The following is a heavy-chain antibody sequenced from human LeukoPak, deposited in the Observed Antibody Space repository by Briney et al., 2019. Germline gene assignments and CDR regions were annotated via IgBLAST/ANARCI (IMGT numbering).Heavy chain of an antibody. Sequence: GGTLRLSCKASGFVFGDYYMNWIRQAPGKGLECLSYISSGTINHSNYADSVKGRFTISRDNARNSLYLQMNSLRAEDTAIYYCARDCSGGSCYGGHYYGMDVWGQGTTVTVSS. CDR2: ISSGTINHS. D-gene: IGHD2-15*01. CDR3: ARDCSGGSCYGGHYYGMDV. CDR1: GFVFGDYY. V-gene: IGHV3-11*05. J-gene: IGHJ6*02.